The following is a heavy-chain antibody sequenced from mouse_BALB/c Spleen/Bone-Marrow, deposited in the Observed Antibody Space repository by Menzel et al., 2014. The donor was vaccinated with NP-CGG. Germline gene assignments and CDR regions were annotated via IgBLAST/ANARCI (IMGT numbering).Heavy chain of an antibody. V-gene: IGHV4-1*02. Sequence: EVKLLESGGGLAQPGGSLKLSCAASGFDFSRYWMTWVRQAPGKGLEWIGEINPASSTINYTPSLKDKFIISRDNAKNTLYLQMSKVRSEDTALYYCAKNYYYGYVAYWGQGTLVTVSA. CDR3: AKNYYYGYVAY. D-gene: IGHD1-2*01. J-gene: IGHJ3*01. CDR2: INPASSTI. CDR1: GFDFSRYW.